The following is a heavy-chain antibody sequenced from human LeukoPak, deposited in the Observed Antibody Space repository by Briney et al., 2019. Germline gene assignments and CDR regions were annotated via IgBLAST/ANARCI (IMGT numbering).Heavy chain of an antibody. CDR3: TREWDYGGIPWRYYYMDV. CDR2: IRSKAYGGTT. V-gene: IGHV3-49*04. D-gene: IGHD4-23*01. CDR1: GFTVSSNY. Sequence: HPGGSLRLSCAASGFTVSSNYMSWVRQAPGKGLEWVGFIRSKAYGGTTEYAASVEGRFTISRDDSKSIAYLQMNSLKTEDTAVYYCTREWDYGGIPWRYYYMDVWGKGTTVTVSS. J-gene: IGHJ6*03.